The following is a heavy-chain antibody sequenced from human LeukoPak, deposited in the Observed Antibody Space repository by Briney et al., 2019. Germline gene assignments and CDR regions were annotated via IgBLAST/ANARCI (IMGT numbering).Heavy chain of an antibody. CDR3: ARVTGPLKVRGVIITAPLNYYYHYMDV. D-gene: IGHD3-10*01. J-gene: IGHJ6*03. Sequence: PSETLSLTCAVYGGSFSGYYWSWIRQPPGKGLEWIGEINHSGSTNYNPSLKSRVTISVDTSKNQFSLKLSSVTAADTAVYYCARVTGPLKVRGVIITAPLNYYYHYMDVWGKGTTITVSS. CDR1: GGSFSGYY. V-gene: IGHV4-34*01. CDR2: INHSGST.